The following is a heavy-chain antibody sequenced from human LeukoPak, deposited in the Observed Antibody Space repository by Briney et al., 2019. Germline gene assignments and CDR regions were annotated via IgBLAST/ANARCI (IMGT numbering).Heavy chain of an antibody. J-gene: IGHJ3*02. V-gene: IGHV3-30*02. CDR1: GFTFSRNG. CDR3: VKDVLFAVGDAFDI. CDR2: IKRDESEK. Sequence: GGSLRLSCAASGFTFSRNGMHWVRQAPGKGLEWVAFIKRDESEKWYLNSVRGRFTISRDNSKNTLYLHMNSLSAEDTAVYYCVKDVLFAVGDAFDIWGQGTMVTVSS. D-gene: IGHD3-10*02.